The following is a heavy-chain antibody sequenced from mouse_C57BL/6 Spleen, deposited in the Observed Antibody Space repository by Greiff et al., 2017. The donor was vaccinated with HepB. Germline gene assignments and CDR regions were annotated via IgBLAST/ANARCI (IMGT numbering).Heavy chain of an antibody. J-gene: IGHJ2*01. D-gene: IGHD4-1*01. CDR3: ARELGFFDY. CDR2: IYPRSGNT. Sequence: LVESGAELARPGASVKLSCKASGYTFTSYGISWVKQRTGQGLEWIGEIYPRSGNTYYNEKFKGKATLTADKSSSTAYMELRSLTSEDSAVYFCARELGFFDYWGQGTTLTVSS. CDR1: GYTFTSYG. V-gene: IGHV1-81*01.